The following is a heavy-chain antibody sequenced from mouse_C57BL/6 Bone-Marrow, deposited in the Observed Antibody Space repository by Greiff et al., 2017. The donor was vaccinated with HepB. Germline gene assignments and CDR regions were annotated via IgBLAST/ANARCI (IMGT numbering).Heavy chain of an antibody. CDR1: GYTFTSYW. D-gene: IGHD4-1*02. CDR3: ARSTNWDYFDY. Sequence: QVQLKQPGAELVRPGSSVKLSCKASGYTFTSYWMHWVKQRPIQGLEWIGNIDPSDSETHYNQKFKGKATLTVDKSSSTAYMELRSLTSEDSAVYYCARSTNWDYFDYWGQGTTLTVSS. V-gene: IGHV1-52*01. CDR2: IDPSDSET. J-gene: IGHJ2*01.